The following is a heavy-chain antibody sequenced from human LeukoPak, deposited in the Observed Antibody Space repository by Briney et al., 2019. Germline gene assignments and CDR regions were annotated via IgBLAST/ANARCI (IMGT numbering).Heavy chain of an antibody. CDR3: ARNNADGEGRFSY. Sequence: GASVKVSCKASEYSFTNYAMNWVRQAPGQGLEWMGWINTNTGNPTYAQGFTGRFVFSLDTSVSTAYLQISSLKAEDTAVYYCARNNADGEGRFSYWGQGTLVTVSS. CDR2: INTNTGNP. CDR1: EYSFTNYA. V-gene: IGHV7-4-1*02. D-gene: IGHD3-10*01. J-gene: IGHJ4*02.